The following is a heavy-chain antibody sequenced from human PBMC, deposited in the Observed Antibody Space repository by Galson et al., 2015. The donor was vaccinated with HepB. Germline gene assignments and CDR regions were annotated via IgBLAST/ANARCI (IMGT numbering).Heavy chain of an antibody. CDR2: ISYDGTKT. J-gene: IGHJ4*02. CDR1: GFRFSNYG. Sequence: SLRLSCAASGFRFSNYGMHWVRQAPGKGLEWVAHISYDGTKTYYGDSFMGRLIISRDNSKDTLDLQMNNLRIEDTAVYLCAREGLEMASRTFSDCWGQGTLVTVSS. D-gene: IGHD5-24*01. CDR3: AREGLEMASRTFSDC. V-gene: IGHV3-30*03.